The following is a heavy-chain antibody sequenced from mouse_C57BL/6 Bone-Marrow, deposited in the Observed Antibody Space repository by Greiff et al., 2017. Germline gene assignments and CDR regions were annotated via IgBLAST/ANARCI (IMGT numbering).Heavy chain of an antibody. J-gene: IGHJ4*01. CDR3: ASSVYFYAMDY. D-gene: IGHD2-1*01. CDR2: INPSSGYT. Sequence: VQLQQSGAELARPGASVKMSCKASGYTFTSYTMHWVKQRPGQGLEWIGYINPSSGYTKYNHKFKGKATLTADKASSTAYMQLSSLTSEDSAVYYCASSVYFYAMDYWGQGTSVTVSS. V-gene: IGHV1-4*01. CDR1: GYTFTSYT.